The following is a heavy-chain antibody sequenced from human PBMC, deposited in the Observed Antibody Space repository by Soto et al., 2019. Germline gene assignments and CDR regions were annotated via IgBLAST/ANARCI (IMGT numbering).Heavy chain of an antibody. D-gene: IGHD4-17*01. V-gene: IGHV1-3*01. CDR2: INPGNGNT. Sequence: QVQVVQSGAEVKKPGASVKVSCKASGYTFTSYAMHWVRQAPGQRLEWMGWINPGNGNTKNSQKFQGGVTITRDTFASTAYMELSSLRSEDTAVYYCARGASSVTTFYFDLWGRGTLVTVSS. CDR1: GYTFTSYA. CDR3: ARGASSVTTFYFDL. J-gene: IGHJ2*01.